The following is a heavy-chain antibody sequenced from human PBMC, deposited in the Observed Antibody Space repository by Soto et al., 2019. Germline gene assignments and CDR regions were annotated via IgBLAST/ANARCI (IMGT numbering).Heavy chain of an antibody. V-gene: IGHV4-59*01. CDR2: IYYSGST. Sequence: SETLSLTCTVSGCSISSYYWSWIRQPPGKGLEWIGYIYYSGSTNYNPSLKSRVTISVDTSKNQFSLKLSSVTAADTAVYYCARDYGRTFDYWGQGTLVTVSS. J-gene: IGHJ4*02. CDR3: ARDYGRTFDY. CDR1: GCSISSYY. D-gene: IGHD3-10*01.